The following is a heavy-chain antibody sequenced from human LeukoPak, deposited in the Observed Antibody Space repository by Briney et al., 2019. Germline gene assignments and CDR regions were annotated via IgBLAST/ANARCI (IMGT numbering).Heavy chain of an antibody. CDR3: ARGRGPPYCTNGVCYPFDY. Sequence: SETLSLTCAVYGGSVSGYYWSWIRQPPGKGLEWIGEINHSGSTNYNPSLKSRVTISVDTSKNQFSLKLSSVTAADTAVYYCARGRGPPYCTNGVCYPFDYWGRGTLVTVSS. V-gene: IGHV4-34*01. J-gene: IGHJ4*02. CDR1: GGSVSGYY. CDR2: INHSGST. D-gene: IGHD2-8*01.